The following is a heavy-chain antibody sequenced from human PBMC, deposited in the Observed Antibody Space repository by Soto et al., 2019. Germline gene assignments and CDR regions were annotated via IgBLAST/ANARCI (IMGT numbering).Heavy chain of an antibody. CDR2: IWYDGSNK. D-gene: IGHD1-26*01. CDR3: ARDRRSALFDY. V-gene: IGHV3-33*01. J-gene: IGHJ4*02. CDR1: GFTFSSYG. Sequence: QVQLVESGGGVVQPGRSLRLSCAASGFTFSSYGMHWVRQAPGKGLEWVAVIWYDGSNKYYADSVKGRFTISRDNSKNTLYLQMNSLRAEDTAVYYGARDRRSALFDYWGQGTLVTVSS.